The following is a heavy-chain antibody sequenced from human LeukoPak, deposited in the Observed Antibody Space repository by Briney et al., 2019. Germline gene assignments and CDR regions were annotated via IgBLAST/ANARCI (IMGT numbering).Heavy chain of an antibody. J-gene: IGHJ5*02. V-gene: IGHV1-46*01. Sequence: ASVKVSCKASGYTFTKYFMHWVRQAPGQGLEWMGIINPRGGSTGYAQKFQGRITMTTDMSTRTVYMELSSPESEDTAVYYCARRDCVGDCYSNWFDPWGQGTLVTVSS. D-gene: IGHD2-21*02. CDR1: GYTFTKYF. CDR3: ARRDCVGDCYSNWFDP. CDR2: INPRGGST.